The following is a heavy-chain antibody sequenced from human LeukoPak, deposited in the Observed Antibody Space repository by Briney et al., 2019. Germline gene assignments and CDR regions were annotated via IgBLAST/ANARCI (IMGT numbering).Heavy chain of an antibody. V-gene: IGHV4-39*01. CDR1: GGSISSSSYY. D-gene: IGHD2-2*03. J-gene: IGHJ3*02. Sequence: SETLSLTCTVSGGSISSSSYYWGWIRHPPGKGLEWIGSIYYSGSTYYNPSLKSRVTISVDTSKNQFSLKLSSVTAADTAVYYCARLAIVVVPEPLGAFDIWGQGTMVTVSS. CDR2: IYYSGST. CDR3: ARLAIVVVPEPLGAFDI.